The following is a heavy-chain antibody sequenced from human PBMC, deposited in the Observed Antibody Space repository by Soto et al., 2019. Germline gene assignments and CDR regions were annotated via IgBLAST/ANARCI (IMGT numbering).Heavy chain of an antibody. CDR3: ARDRYCSSTSCYRYFQH. V-gene: IGHV1-69*04. D-gene: IGHD2-2*01. Sequence: GASVKVSCKASGGTFSSYTISWVRQAPGQGLEWMGRIIPILGIANYAQKFQGRVTITADKSTSTAYMELSSLRSEDTAVYYCARDRYCSSTSCYRYFQHWGQGTLVTVSS. CDR1: GGTFSSYT. CDR2: IIPILGIA. J-gene: IGHJ1*01.